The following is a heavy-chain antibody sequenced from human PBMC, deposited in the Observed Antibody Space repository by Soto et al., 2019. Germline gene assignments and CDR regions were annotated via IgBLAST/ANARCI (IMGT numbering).Heavy chain of an antibody. J-gene: IGHJ6*02. D-gene: IGHD2-21*01. CDR3: AKDSVSYVYYYGMDV. Sequence: PGGSLRLSCAASGFTFSSYAMSWVRQAPGKGLEWVSAISGSGGSTYYADSVKGRFTISRDNSKNTLYLQMNSLRAEDTAVYYCAKDSVSYVYYYGMDVWGQGTTVTVSS. V-gene: IGHV3-23*01. CDR1: GFTFSSYA. CDR2: ISGSGGST.